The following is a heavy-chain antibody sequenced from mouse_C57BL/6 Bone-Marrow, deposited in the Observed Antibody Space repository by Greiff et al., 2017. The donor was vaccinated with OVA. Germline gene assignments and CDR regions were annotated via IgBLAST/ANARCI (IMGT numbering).Heavy chain of an antibody. CDR2: ISYSGST. CDR3: ARWDSYGSSY. V-gene: IGHV3-1*01. D-gene: IGHD1-1*01. CDR1: GYSITSGYD. Sequence: EVKLVESGPGMVKPSQSLSLTCTVTGYSITSGYDWHWIRHFPGNKLEWMGYISYSGSTNYNPSLKSRISITHDTSKNHFFLKLNSVTTEDTATYYCARWDSYGSSYWGQGTTLTVSS. J-gene: IGHJ2*01.